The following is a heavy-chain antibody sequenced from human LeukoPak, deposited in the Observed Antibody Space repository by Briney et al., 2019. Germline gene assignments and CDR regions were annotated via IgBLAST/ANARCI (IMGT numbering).Heavy chain of an antibody. Sequence: SVKVSCKASGGTFSSYTINWVRQAPGQGLEWMGGIIPIFGSANYAQNFQGRVTITADKSTSTVYMELSSLRSEDTAVYYCAGADYYGSGGMDVWGKGTTVTVSS. CDR1: GGTFSSYT. CDR2: IIPIFGSA. J-gene: IGHJ6*04. CDR3: AGADYYGSGGMDV. V-gene: IGHV1-69*06. D-gene: IGHD3-10*01.